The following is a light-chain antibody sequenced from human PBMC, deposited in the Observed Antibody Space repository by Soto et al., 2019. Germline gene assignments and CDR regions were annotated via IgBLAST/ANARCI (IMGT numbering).Light chain of an antibody. J-gene: IGKJ4*01. CDR3: QQRYTAPAT. V-gene: IGKV1-39*01. Sequence: DIQMTQSPSSLSASVGDRVIITCRAGQSVSSFLNWFQQKPGKAPKVLIYAASTLQSGVPSRFSGSGSGTDFTLTITSLHPEDFATYYCQQRYTAPATFGGGTKVEIK. CDR2: AAS. CDR1: QSVSSF.